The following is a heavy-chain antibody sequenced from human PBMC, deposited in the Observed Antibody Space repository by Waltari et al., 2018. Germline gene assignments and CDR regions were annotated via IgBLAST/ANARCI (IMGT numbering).Heavy chain of an antibody. CDR2: INQNARP. Sequence: QVQLLQWGAGLLKPSETLSLTCAVYGGSFSGYYWSWLRQLPGKGLEWLGEINQNARPDYNPYLKSRATISIETSKNQFSQKLDSVTAADTGVYYCARGWLQVAPPYYYYMDVWDRGTAVTVSS. CDR1: GGSFSGYY. J-gene: IGHJ6*03. CDR3: ARGWLQVAPPYYYYMDV. D-gene: IGHD6-19*01. V-gene: IGHV4-34*01.